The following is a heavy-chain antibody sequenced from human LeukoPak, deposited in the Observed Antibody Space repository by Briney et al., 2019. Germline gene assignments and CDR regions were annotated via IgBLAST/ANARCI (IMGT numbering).Heavy chain of an antibody. D-gene: IGHD2-15*01. V-gene: IGHV3-21*01. J-gene: IGHJ6*03. Sequence: GGSLRLSCAASGFTFSTYSMSWVRQAPGKGLEWVSSISSSSTYIYYVDSVKGRFTISRDDAKNSLYLQMNSLRADDTAVYYCARGLRFDVFYYMDVWGKGTTVTVSS. CDR1: GFTFSTYS. CDR3: ARGLRFDVFYYMDV. CDR2: ISSSSTYI.